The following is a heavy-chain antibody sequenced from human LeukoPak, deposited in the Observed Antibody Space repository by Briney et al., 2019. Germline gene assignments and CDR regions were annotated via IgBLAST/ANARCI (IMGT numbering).Heavy chain of an antibody. V-gene: IGHV3-21*01. CDR2: ISSSSSYI. CDR3: ARDYYDSSGYYYDY. Sequence: GGSLRLSCAASGFTFTVYAMSWVRQAPGKGLEWVSSISSSSSYIYYADSVKGRFTISRDNAKNSLYLQMNSLRAEDTAVYYCARDYYDSSGYYYDYWGQGTLVTVSS. CDR1: GFTFTVYA. J-gene: IGHJ4*02. D-gene: IGHD3-22*01.